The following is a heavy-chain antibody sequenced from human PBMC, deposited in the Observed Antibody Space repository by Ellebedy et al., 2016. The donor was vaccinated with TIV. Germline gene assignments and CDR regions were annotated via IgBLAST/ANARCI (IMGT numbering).Heavy chain of an antibody. CDR1: GYAFGSYH. CDR3: ARASGDD. Sequence: AASVKVSCKASGYAFGSYHMHWVRQAPGPGLEWMGMINPSGGSTRYEQKFQGRVTMTRDTSTSKVYMELSSLSSEDTAVYYCARASGDDWGQGTQVTVSS. V-gene: IGHV1-46*01. D-gene: IGHD3-3*01. CDR2: INPSGGST. J-gene: IGHJ4*02.